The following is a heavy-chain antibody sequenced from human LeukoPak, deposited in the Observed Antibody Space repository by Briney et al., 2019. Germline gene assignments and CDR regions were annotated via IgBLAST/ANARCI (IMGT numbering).Heavy chain of an antibody. D-gene: IGHD4-17*01. Sequence: GGSLRLSCAASGFTFSSYAMSWVRQAPGKGLEWVSAISASGETTYYADSVKGRFTISRDHSKNTLYLQMNSLRAEDTAVYYCAKIQRYGDYPTLHWGQGTLVTVSS. J-gene: IGHJ1*01. CDR2: ISASGETT. V-gene: IGHV3-23*01. CDR1: GFTFSSYA. CDR3: AKIQRYGDYPTLH.